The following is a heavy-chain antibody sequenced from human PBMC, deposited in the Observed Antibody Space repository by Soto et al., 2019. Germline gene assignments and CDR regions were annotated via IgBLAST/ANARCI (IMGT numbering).Heavy chain of an antibody. V-gene: IGHV5-51*01. J-gene: IGHJ4*01. CDR3: ARQNFAANVPDF. CDR1: GYNFNRYW. Sequence: HGESLKISCQGSGYNFNRYWIGWVRQMPGKGLEWMAIIFPGDSDTKYSPSFQGQVTISADKSINTAYLQWSSLKASDTAMYFCARQNFAANVPDFWGPGTLVTVSS. D-gene: IGHD2-15*01. CDR2: IFPGDSDT.